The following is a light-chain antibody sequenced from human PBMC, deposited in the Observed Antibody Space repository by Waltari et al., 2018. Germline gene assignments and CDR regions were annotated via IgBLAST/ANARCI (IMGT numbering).Light chain of an antibody. Sequence: QSALTQPASVSGSPGQSITISCTGTSSDVGSYNYVSWYQQHPGKAPRLIIYDVTNRHSGVSNRFSGSNSGNTASLTISGLQAEDEADYYCSSYMDTTTLELFGGGTSLTVL. CDR1: SSDVGSYNY. CDR2: DVT. J-gene: IGLJ2*01. V-gene: IGLV2-14*03. CDR3: SSYMDTTTLEL.